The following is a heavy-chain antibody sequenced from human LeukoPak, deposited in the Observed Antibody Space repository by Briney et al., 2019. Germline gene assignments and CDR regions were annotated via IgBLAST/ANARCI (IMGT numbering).Heavy chain of an antibody. D-gene: IGHD2-2*01. CDR2: IFYSGST. CDR3: ARLGDIVVVPAADTHFDY. CDR1: SGSISTSNYY. V-gene: IGHV4-39*07. Sequence: PSETLSLTCTVSSGSISTSNYYWGWVRQPPGKALEWIGNIFYSGSTYYSPSLKSRVTISVDTSKNQFSLKLSSVTAADTAVYYCARLGDIVVVPAADTHFDYWGQGTLVTVSS. J-gene: IGHJ4*02.